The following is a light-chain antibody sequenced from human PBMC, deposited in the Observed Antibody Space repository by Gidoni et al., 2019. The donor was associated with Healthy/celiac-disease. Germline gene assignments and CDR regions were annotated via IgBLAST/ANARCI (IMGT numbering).Light chain of an antibody. CDR2: DNN. V-gene: IGLV1-51*01. Sequence: QSVFPQPPSVPAAPGQKVTIPCSGSSSNIGNNYVSWYQQLPGTAPKLLIYDNNKRPSGIPDRFSGSKSGTSATLGITGLQTGDEADYYCGTWDSSLSAWVFGGGTKLTVL. J-gene: IGLJ3*02. CDR3: GTWDSSLSAWV. CDR1: SSNIGNNY.